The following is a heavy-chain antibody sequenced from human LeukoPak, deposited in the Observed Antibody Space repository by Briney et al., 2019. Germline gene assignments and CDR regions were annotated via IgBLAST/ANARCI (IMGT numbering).Heavy chain of an antibody. Sequence: SETLSLTCAVYGGSFSGYYWSWIRQPPGKGLEWIGEINHSGSTNYNPSLKSRVTISVDTSKDQFSLKLSSVTAADTAVYYCARAWYLPFDYWGQGTLVTVSS. J-gene: IGHJ4*02. CDR3: ARAWYLPFDY. CDR1: GGSFSGYY. CDR2: INHSGST. V-gene: IGHV4-34*01. D-gene: IGHD4-23*01.